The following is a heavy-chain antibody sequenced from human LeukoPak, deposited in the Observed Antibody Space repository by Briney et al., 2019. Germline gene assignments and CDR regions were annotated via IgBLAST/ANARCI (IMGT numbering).Heavy chain of an antibody. V-gene: IGHV4-34*01. CDR1: GGSFSGYY. Sequence: PSETLSLTCAVYGGSFSGYYWNWIRQPPGKGLEWIGEINHSGSTNYNPSLKSRVTISVDTSKKQFSLKLSSVTAADTAVYYCARGSIWFDPWGQGTLVTVSS. J-gene: IGHJ5*02. CDR3: ARGSIWFDP. D-gene: IGHD3-3*02. CDR2: INHSGST.